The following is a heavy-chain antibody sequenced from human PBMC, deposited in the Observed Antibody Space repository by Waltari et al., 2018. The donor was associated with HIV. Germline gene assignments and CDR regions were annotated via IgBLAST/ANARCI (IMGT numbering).Heavy chain of an antibody. CDR3: AREGSRRSSWFDPYYYSYGFAV. CDR1: GFTFSDSW. CDR2: LKYDGSGT. Sequence: LVQSGGGLVQPGGSLRLSCVGSGFTFSDSWMSWVRQRPGKGLERVVNLKYDGSGTYHGDSLRVRFTVSRDNANNSLSLQVHGRRVEGTAVYFCAREGSRRSSWFDPYYYSYGFAVWGHGTTVTVSS. V-gene: IGHV3-7*01. J-gene: IGHJ6*02. D-gene: IGHD6-13*01.